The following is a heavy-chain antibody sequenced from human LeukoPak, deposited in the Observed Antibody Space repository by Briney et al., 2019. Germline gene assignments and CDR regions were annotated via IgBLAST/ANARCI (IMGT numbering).Heavy chain of an antibody. J-gene: IGHJ4*02. CDR3: ARDNYGYLDY. V-gene: IGHV4-59*01. D-gene: IGHD3-10*01. CDR2: IYYSGST. Sequence: SETLSPTCSGSCCSLSSFYWRWVRPPPGNGLEWIGYIYYSGSTNYNPSLKSRVTISVDTYKNQFSLKLSSVTAADTAVYYCARDNYGYLDYWGQGTLVTVSS. CDR1: CCSLSSFY.